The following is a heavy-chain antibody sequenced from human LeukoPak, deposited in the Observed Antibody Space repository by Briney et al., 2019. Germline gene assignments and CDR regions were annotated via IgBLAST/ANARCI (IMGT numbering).Heavy chain of an antibody. V-gene: IGHV3-15*01. CDR2: IKSRSDGVTR. CDR1: GFTFSNAW. J-gene: IGHJ4*02. D-gene: IGHD5-18*01. CDR3: TRIRGYSYGLDY. Sequence: GGSLRLSCAASGFTFSNAWMNWVRQAPGKGLEWVGRIKSRSDGVTRDYAAPVKARFTISRDDSKNMLYLQMNSLKPEDTAVYYCTRIRGYSYGLDYWGQGTLVTVSS.